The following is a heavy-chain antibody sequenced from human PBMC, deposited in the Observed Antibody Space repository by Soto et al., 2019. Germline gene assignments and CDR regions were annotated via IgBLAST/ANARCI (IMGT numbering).Heavy chain of an antibody. CDR3: VSDRGYGHASVPYS. D-gene: IGHD5-18*01. J-gene: IGHJ4*02. CDR2: ISYDGGLQ. CDR1: GFTFSSHG. V-gene: IGHV3-30*03. Sequence: QAQLVESGGGVVQPGRSLRLSCAASGFTFSSHGMHWVRQAPGTGLEWVAVISYDGGLQHYADSVMGRFTIARDNSKNMVLLQMNSLRAEDTAVYYCVSDRGYGHASVPYSWGQGTLVSVSS.